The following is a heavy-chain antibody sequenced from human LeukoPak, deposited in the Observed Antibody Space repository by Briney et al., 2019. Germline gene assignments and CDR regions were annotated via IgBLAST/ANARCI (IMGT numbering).Heavy chain of an antibody. D-gene: IGHD6-13*01. Sequence: GGSLRLSCTASGFTFGDNAMSWFRQAPGKGLEWVGFIRSKAYGGTTEYAASVKGRFTISRDDSKSIAYLQMNSLKTEDTAVYYCTRDESSSWPFGDYWGQGTLVTVSS. J-gene: IGHJ4*02. CDR2: IRSKAYGGTT. CDR3: TRDESSSWPFGDY. CDR1: GFTFGDNA. V-gene: IGHV3-49*03.